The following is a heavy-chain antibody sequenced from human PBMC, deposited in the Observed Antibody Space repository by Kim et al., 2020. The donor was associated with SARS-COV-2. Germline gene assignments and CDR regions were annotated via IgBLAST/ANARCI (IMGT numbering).Heavy chain of an antibody. Sequence: GGSLRLSCAASGFLFRGDWMTWVRQAPGKGLEWVLVIYSGGSTYYAASVKGRFTISRDNSKNTLYLQMNSLRAEDTAVYYCARDNDYGGNSGVWGQGTLVTVSS. D-gene: IGHD4-17*01. CDR2: IYSGGST. J-gene: IGHJ4*02. CDR1: GFLFRGDW. CDR3: ARDNDYGGNSGV. V-gene: IGHV3-66*01.